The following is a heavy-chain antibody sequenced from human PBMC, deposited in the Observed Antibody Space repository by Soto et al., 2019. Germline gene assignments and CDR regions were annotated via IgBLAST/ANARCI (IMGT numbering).Heavy chain of an antibody. CDR1: GFTFSSYA. V-gene: IGHV3-23*01. J-gene: IGHJ1*01. Sequence: EVQLLESGGGLVQPGGSLRLSCAASGFTFSSYAMSWVRQAPGKGLEWVSAISGSGGSTYYADSVKGRFTISRDNSKNTLYRQMNSLRAEDTAVYYCAKDRRVWYYDSSGYRSAEYFQHWGQGTLVTVSS. CDR2: ISGSGGST. CDR3: AKDRRVWYYDSSGYRSAEYFQH. D-gene: IGHD3-22*01.